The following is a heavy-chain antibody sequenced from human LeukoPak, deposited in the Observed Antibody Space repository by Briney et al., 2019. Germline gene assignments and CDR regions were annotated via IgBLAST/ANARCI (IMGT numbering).Heavy chain of an antibody. V-gene: IGHV3-48*01. Sequence: GGSLRLSCAASRFTFSIYTMNWVRQAPGKGLEWISYISTNSGTIWYADSVKGRFSIPRDNAKNSLFLHMNSLRAEDTAVYYCVRDLTIVGVAQVHHWGQGTLVTVSS. J-gene: IGHJ5*02. CDR1: RFTFSIYT. CDR3: VRDLTIVGVAQVHH. D-gene: IGHD1-26*01. CDR2: ISTNSGTI.